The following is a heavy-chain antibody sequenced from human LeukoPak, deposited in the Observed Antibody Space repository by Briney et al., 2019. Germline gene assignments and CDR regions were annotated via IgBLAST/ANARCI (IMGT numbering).Heavy chain of an antibody. D-gene: IGHD1-26*01. CDR3: ARGPPSYSDSSKIYSYYYVDV. CDR2: ISSTGST. J-gene: IGHJ6*03. V-gene: IGHV4-4*07. Sequence: PSESLSLTCAASGGSITNCCRGWVRQAAGKGLDWIGRISSTGSTAYSPSLQSRVTISVDTSKNQFSLQMNPLTAADTAVYYCARGPPSYSDSSKIYSYYYVDVWGKGTPVTLSS. CDR1: GGSITNCC.